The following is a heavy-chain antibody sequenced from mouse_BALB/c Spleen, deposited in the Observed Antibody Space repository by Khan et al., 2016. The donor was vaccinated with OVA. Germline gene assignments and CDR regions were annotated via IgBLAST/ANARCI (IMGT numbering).Heavy chain of an antibody. J-gene: IGHJ2*02. CDR3: ARGNYYGYSFDY. CDR2: ISNSGIT. Sequence: EVKLLESGPGLVKPSQSLSLTCTVTGYSITSGYAWNWIRQFPGNKLEWMGYISNSGITNYPPSQKRRISITRNTSNNQFFQLLNSVTTEDTTSYYGARGNYYGYSFDYWGQGTSLTVSS. CDR1: GYSITSGYA. V-gene: IGHV3-2*02. D-gene: IGHD1-2*01.